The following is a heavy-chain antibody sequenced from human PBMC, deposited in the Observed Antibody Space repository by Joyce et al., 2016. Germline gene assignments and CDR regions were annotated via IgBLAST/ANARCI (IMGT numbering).Heavy chain of an antibody. CDR1: GFIFSSKE. Sequence: EVQLVESGGGLVQPGGSLILSCAASGFIFSSKEMNWVRQATGKGLEWIAYISRSGDLIHYADSVRGRLTISRDNAGSSLYLQMESLRAEDTAMYYCASPSGAVWGQGSLVTVSS. CDR3: ASPSGAV. D-gene: IGHD6-19*01. J-gene: IGHJ4*02. V-gene: IGHV3-48*03. CDR2: ISRSGDLI.